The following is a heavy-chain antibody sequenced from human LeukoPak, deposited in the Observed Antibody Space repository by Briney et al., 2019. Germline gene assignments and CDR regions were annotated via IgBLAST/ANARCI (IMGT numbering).Heavy chain of an antibody. V-gene: IGHV4-31*03. J-gene: IGHJ4*02. D-gene: IGHD5-12*01. CDR1: GASITSGVHY. CDR2: IYYSGST. CDR3: ARMGGYSGYATH. Sequence: SETLSLTCTVSGASITSGVHYWSWIRQHPGKGPEWIGHIYYSGSTYSNPSLKGRVSMSLDTSKNQLSPELLSVTAADTAVYFCARMGGYSGYATHWGQGILVTVSS.